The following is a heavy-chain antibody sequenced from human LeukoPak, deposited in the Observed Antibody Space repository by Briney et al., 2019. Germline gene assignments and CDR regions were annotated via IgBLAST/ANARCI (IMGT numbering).Heavy chain of an antibody. CDR3: AKALSKWELLRACAFDI. Sequence: GRSPSLSCAASGFTFDDYAMRWVRQAPAECLERVSGISCNSGSICYAHSVKGRFTISRDNAKNSLYLPMNSLRAEDMRLYYCAKALSKWELLRACAFDIWGEGTMVTLSS. V-gene: IGHV3-9*03. CDR1: GFTFDDYA. J-gene: IGHJ3*02. CDR2: ISCNSGSI. D-gene: IGHD1-26*01.